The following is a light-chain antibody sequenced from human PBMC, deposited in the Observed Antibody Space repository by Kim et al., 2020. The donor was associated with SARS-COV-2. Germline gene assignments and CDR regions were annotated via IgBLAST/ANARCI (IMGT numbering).Light chain of an antibody. Sequence: SYELTQPPSVSVSPGQTARITCSGEALPKQYAYWYQQKPGQAPVLVIFKDSERPSGIPERFSGSSSGTTVTLTISGVQAEDEADYHCRSADSSHTYWVFGGGTQLTVL. J-gene: IGLJ3*02. CDR1: ALPKQY. V-gene: IGLV3-25*03. CDR3: RSADSSHTYWV. CDR2: KDS.